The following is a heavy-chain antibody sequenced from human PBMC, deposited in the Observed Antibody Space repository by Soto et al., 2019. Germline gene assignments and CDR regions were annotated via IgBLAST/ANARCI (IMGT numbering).Heavy chain of an antibody. J-gene: IGHJ3*01. D-gene: IGHD4-17*01. CDR2: ISPYNGDT. V-gene: IGHV1-18*01. CDR3: ARDPMTTVASTGAFDV. Sequence: VASVKVSCKASGYTSTNFGISWVRQAPGQGLKWVGWISPYNGDTNYIQNLQGRVTMTTDTSTSTAYMELRSLRSDDTAVYFCARDPMTTVASTGAFDVWGQGTLVTVSS. CDR1: GYTSTNFG.